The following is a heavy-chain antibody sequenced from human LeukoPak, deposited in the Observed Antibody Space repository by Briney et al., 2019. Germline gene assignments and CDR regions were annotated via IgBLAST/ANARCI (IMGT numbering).Heavy chain of an antibody. D-gene: IGHD3-16*01. CDR1: GYTSTSYA. V-gene: IGHV7-4-1*02. J-gene: IGHJ4*02. CDR2: INTNTGNP. CDR3: ARVGGGERSWGIFDY. Sequence: ASVKVSCKASGYTSTSYAMNWVRQAPGQGLEWMGWINTNTGNPTYAQGFTGRFVFSLDTSVSTAYLQISSLKAEDTAVYYCARVGGGERSWGIFDYWDQGTLVTVSS.